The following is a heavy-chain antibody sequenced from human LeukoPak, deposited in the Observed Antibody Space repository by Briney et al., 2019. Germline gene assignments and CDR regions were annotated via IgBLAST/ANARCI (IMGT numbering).Heavy chain of an antibody. V-gene: IGHV4-4*09. CDR3: ARQPGTGGINL. D-gene: IGHD3-16*01. CDR1: GGSISSYI. Sequence: SETLSLTCSVSGGSISSYIWSWIRQPPGKGLEWIGYIYTSGSTDYNPSLKSRVTISVDRSKNQFSLKLNSVTAADTAFYYCARQPGTGGINLGGQGTLVTVSS. CDR2: IYTSGST. J-gene: IGHJ4*02.